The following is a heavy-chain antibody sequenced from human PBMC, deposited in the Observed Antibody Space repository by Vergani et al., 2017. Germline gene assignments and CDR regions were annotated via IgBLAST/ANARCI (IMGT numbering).Heavy chain of an antibody. CDR1: GFTFSDYY. Sequence: QVQLVESGVGLVKPGGSLRLSCAASGFTFSDYYMSWIRQAPGRGLEWVSYISSSGSTIYYADSLKGRFTIFRDNAKNSVFLQMNSLRAEDTAVYYCARGNDLGLYYYDGMDVWGQGTTVTVSS. J-gene: IGHJ6*02. CDR2: ISSSGSTI. D-gene: IGHD3-3*01. V-gene: IGHV3-11*04. CDR3: ARGNDLGLYYYDGMDV.